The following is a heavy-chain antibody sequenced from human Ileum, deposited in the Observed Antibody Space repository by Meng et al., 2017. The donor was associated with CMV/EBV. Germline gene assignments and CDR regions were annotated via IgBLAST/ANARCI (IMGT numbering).Heavy chain of an antibody. V-gene: IGHV3-48*03. Sequence: GESLKISCGGSGSSFRSYEMNWVRQAPGKGLEWVSYIGTSDDTVYYAESVKGRFTVSRDNPKSSLYLQIHSLRAEDTATYYCARAGEYRFDYWGQGTLVTVSS. J-gene: IGHJ4*02. D-gene: IGHD2/OR15-2a*01. CDR2: IGTSDDTV. CDR1: GSSFRSYE. CDR3: ARAGEYRFDY.